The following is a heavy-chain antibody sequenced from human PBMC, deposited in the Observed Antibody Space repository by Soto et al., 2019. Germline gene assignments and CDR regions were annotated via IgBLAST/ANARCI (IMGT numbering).Heavy chain of an antibody. CDR3: ARRGGYCSSTSCYTEDYYYYYGMDV. J-gene: IGHJ6*02. Sequence: GEYLKISCKGSGYSFTSYWIGWVRQMPGKGLEWMGIIYPGDSDTRYSPSFQGQVTISADKSISTAYLQWSSLKASDTAMYYCARRGGYCSSTSCYTEDYYYYYGMDVWGQGTTVTVSS. V-gene: IGHV5-51*01. CDR1: GYSFTSYW. CDR2: IYPGDSDT. D-gene: IGHD2-2*02.